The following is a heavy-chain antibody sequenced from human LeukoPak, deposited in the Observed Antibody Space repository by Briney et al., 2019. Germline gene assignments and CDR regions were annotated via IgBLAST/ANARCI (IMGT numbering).Heavy chain of an antibody. CDR1: GDSISSYY. V-gene: IGHV4-4*09. J-gene: IGHJ4*02. D-gene: IGHD6-6*01. CDR2: IYTSGGT. Sequence: SETLSLTCTVSGDSISSYYWSWIRQPPGKGLEWIGYIYTSGGTNYIPSLKGRVTISIDTSKNQFSLKLSSVTAADSAVYYCARLTRLSTSPDRYYLDYWGQGTLVTVAS. CDR3: ARLTRLSTSPDRYYLDY.